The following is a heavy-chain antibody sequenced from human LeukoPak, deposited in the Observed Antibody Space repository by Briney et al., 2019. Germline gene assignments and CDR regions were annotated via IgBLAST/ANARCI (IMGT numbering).Heavy chain of an antibody. V-gene: IGHV3-23*01. Sequence: GGSLRLSCAASGFTFSTYAMCWVRQAPGKGLEWVSGISDSGNNTYYAVSVKGRFTISRDNSKNTLYVQMNSLRAEDTAVYYCAKGARDSGSYYSALHYWGQGTLVTVSS. J-gene: IGHJ4*02. CDR1: GFTFSTYA. CDR2: ISDSGNNT. D-gene: IGHD3-10*01. CDR3: AKGARDSGSYYSALHY.